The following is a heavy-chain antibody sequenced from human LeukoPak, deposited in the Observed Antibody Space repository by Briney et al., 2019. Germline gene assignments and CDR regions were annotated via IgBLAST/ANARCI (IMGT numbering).Heavy chain of an antibody. J-gene: IGHJ4*02. CDR2: ISSSSSYI. D-gene: IGHD3-22*01. CDR1: GFTFSSYS. V-gene: IGHV3-21*01. CDR3: ARDTSNYYDSSGYPSPGYYFDY. Sequence: PGGSLRLSCAASGFTFSSYSMNWVRQAPGKGLEWVSSISSSSSYIYYAGSVKGRFTISRDNAKNSLYLQMNSLRAEDTAVYYCARDTSNYYDSSGYPSPGYYFDYWGQGTLVTVSS.